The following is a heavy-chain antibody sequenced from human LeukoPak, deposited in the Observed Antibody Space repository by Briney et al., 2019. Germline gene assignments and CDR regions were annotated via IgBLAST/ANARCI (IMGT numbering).Heavy chain of an antibody. D-gene: IGHD6-13*01. CDR3: TTVGNRIAAAIFDY. CDR1: GFTFNNAW. Sequence: GGSLRLSCAASGFTFNNAWMTWVRQAPGKGLEWVGRIKSKSYGGTADYAAPVKGRFTISRDDSENTLFLQMNSLKTEDTAVYYCTTVGNRIAAAIFDYWGQGTLVTVSS. V-gene: IGHV3-15*01. CDR2: IKSKSYGGTA. J-gene: IGHJ4*02.